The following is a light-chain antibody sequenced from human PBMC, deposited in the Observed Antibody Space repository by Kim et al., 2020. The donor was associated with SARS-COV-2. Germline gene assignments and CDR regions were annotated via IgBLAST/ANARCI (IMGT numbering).Light chain of an antibody. V-gene: IGLV3-1*01. J-gene: IGLJ2*01. CDR3: QAWDSSTVV. CDR2: QDS. Sequence: SASPGQTASITCSGDKLGDKYACWYQQKPGQSPVLGLYQDSKRPSGIPERFSGSNSGNTATLTISGTQAMDEADYYCQAWDSSTVVFGGGTQLTVL. CDR1: KLGDKY.